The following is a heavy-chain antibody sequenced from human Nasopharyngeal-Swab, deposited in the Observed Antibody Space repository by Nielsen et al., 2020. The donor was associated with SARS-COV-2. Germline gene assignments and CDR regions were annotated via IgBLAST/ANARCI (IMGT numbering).Heavy chain of an antibody. CDR1: GDSISSGSYY. Sequence: SETLSLTCTVSGDSISSGSYYWSWIRQPAGKGPEWIGRTHISEGTIYNPSLRSRVTISKDTSKNQFSLKLSSVTAADSAVYYCARGGQGSSSWYGYYYYGMDVWGQGTTVTVSS. V-gene: IGHV4-61*02. CDR2: THISEGT. CDR3: ARGGQGSSSWYGYYYYGMDV. J-gene: IGHJ6*02. D-gene: IGHD6-13*01.